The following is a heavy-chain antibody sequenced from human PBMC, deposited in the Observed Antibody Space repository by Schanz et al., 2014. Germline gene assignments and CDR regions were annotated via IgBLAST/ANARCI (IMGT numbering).Heavy chain of an antibody. J-gene: IGHJ2*01. CDR3: ARVVRLAYCGGDCYSGGYFDL. Sequence: QVQLVESGGGVVQPGRSLRLSCAASGFTFSSYVMHWVRQAPGKGLEWVAIISYDGSNKSYADSVKGRFTISRDNAKNTLYLQIDSLRAEDTAVYYCARVVRLAYCGGDCYSGGYFDLWGRGTLVTVSS. D-gene: IGHD2-21*01. CDR2: ISYDGSNK. V-gene: IGHV3-30*04. CDR1: GFTFSSYV.